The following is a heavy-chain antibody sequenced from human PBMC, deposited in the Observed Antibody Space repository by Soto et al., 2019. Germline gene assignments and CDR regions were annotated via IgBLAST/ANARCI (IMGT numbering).Heavy chain of an antibody. CDR1: GFTVSNNY. CDR2: IYSGGAT. V-gene: IGHV3-66*01. J-gene: IGHJ4*02. CDR3: SRDGIYSWL. Sequence: EVQLVESGGGLVQPGGSLRLSCAASGFTVSNNYMRWVCQAPGKGLEWVSLIYSGGATYYADSVKGRFTISRDNSKNTLDLQMNSLSARDSAVYYCSRDGIYSWLGGQGILVTASS. D-gene: IGHD6-13*01.